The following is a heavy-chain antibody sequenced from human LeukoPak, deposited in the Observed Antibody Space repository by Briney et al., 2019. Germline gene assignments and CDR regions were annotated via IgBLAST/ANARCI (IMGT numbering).Heavy chain of an antibody. CDR1: GFTFSSYG. D-gene: IGHD3-10*01. Sequence: PGGSLRLSCAASGFTFSSYGMHWVRQAPGKGLEWVAVISYDGSNKYYADSVKGRFTIPRDNSKNTLYLQMNSLRAEDTAVYYCAKGTRGVIIPNFDYWGQGTLVTVSS. CDR3: AKGTRGVIIPNFDY. J-gene: IGHJ4*02. V-gene: IGHV3-30*18. CDR2: ISYDGSNK.